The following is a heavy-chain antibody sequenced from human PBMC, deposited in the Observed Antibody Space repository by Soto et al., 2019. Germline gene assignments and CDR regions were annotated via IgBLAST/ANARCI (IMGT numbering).Heavy chain of an antibody. CDR1: GGSISSGDYY. CDR2: IYYSGST. D-gene: IGHD3-22*01. J-gene: IGHJ5*02. Sequence: SETLSLTCTVSGGSISSGDYYWSWIRQPPGKGLEWIGYIYYSGSTYYNPSLKSRVTISVDTSKNQFSLRLTSVTAADTAVYYCARLGAYYQSLDPWGPGTLVTVSS. CDR3: ARLGAYYQSLDP. V-gene: IGHV4-30-4*01.